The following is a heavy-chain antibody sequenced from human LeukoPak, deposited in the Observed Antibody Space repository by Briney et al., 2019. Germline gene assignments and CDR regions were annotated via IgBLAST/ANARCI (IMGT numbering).Heavy chain of an antibody. J-gene: IGHJ4*02. Sequence: PGRSLRLSCAASGFTFSSYGMHWVRQAPGKGLVWVSRVNSDGSTTAYADSVKGRFTISRDNAKNTLFLQMSSLRAEDTAVYYCARGDAYALNYWGQGTLVTVSS. D-gene: IGHD2-2*01. V-gene: IGHV3-74*01. CDR3: ARGDAYALNY. CDR1: GFTFSSYG. CDR2: VNSDGSTT.